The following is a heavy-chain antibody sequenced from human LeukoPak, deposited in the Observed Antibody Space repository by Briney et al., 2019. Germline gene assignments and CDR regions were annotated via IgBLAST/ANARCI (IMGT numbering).Heavy chain of an antibody. Sequence: GGSLRLSCAASGFTFSSYSMNWVRQAPGKGLEWVSSINSDSSLMFYAESVKGRFTISRDNARNSLYLQMNSLRAEDTAVYYCVRDGGELEANGFDIWGKGTMVTVSS. D-gene: IGHD2-21*01. J-gene: IGHJ3*02. CDR3: VRDGGELEANGFDI. CDR1: GFTFSSYS. V-gene: IGHV3-21*01. CDR2: INSDSSLM.